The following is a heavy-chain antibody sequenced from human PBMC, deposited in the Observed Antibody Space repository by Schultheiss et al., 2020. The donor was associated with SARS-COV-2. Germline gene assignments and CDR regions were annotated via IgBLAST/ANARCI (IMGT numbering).Heavy chain of an antibody. CDR3: VRDQSYADTSGYRMI. CDR2: IWYDGSKQ. V-gene: IGHV3-33*08. Sequence: GGSLRLSCAASGFTFSNYWLHWVRQAPGKGLEWVALIWYDGSKQYYADSVKGRLTISRDNSKSTVYLQVNSLRAEDTAVYYCVRDQSYADTSGYRMIWGQGTLVTVSS. D-gene: IGHD3-22*01. J-gene: IGHJ4*02. CDR1: GFTFSNYW.